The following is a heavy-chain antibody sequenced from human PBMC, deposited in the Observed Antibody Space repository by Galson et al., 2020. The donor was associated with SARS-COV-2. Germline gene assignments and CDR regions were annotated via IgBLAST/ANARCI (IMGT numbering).Heavy chain of an antibody. J-gene: IGHJ4*02. CDR2: ISYDGSNK. D-gene: IGHD2-15*01. Sequence: GESLKISCAASGFTFSSYAMHWVRQAPGKGLEWVAVISYDGSNKYYADSVKGRFTISRDNSKNTLYLQMNSLRAEDTAVYYCARDFGPYGGIPPDYWGQGTLVTVSS. CDR3: ARDFGPYGGIPPDY. V-gene: IGHV3-30*04. CDR1: GFTFSSYA.